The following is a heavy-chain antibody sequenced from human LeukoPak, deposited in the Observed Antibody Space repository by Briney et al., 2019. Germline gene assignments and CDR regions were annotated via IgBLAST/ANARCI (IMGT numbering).Heavy chain of an antibody. CDR1: GGSFSGYY. Sequence: KPSETLPLTCAFYGGSFSGYYWSWIRQPPGKGLEWIGEINHRGSTNYNPSPKSRVTISVDTSKNQFTLKMSSVAAAEPGVYYCSRDGIAVAVAGFDYWGQGTLVTVSS. CDR2: INHRGST. D-gene: IGHD6-19*01. J-gene: IGHJ4*02. V-gene: IGHV4-34*01. CDR3: SRDGIAVAVAGFDY.